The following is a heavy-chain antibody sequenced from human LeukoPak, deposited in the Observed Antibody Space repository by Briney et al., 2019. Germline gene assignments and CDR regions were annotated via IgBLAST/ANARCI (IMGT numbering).Heavy chain of an antibody. Sequence: SETLSLTCNVSGGSISSSGYYWGWIRQPPGKGLEWIGSIYYSESTYYNPSLKSRVTMSVDTSKYQFSLKVSSVTAADTAVYYCARHRAGAGKYFDYWGQGTLVTVSS. CDR2: IYYSEST. V-gene: IGHV4-39*01. CDR3: ARHRAGAGKYFDY. D-gene: IGHD1-26*01. CDR1: GGSISSSGYY. J-gene: IGHJ4*02.